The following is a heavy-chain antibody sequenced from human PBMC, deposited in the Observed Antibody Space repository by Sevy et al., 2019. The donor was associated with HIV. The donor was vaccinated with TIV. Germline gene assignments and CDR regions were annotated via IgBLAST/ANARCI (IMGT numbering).Heavy chain of an antibody. CDR3: TTDARNMAAAGPFDY. V-gene: IGHV3-15*01. D-gene: IGHD6-13*01. Sequence: GGSLRLSCAASGFTFSNAWMSWVRQAPGKGLEWVGRIKSKTDGGKTDYAAPVKGRFTISRDDSKNTLYLQMNSLRTEDTAVYYCTTDARNMAAAGPFDYWGQGTLVTVSS. J-gene: IGHJ4*02. CDR1: GFTFSNAW. CDR2: IKSKTDGGKT.